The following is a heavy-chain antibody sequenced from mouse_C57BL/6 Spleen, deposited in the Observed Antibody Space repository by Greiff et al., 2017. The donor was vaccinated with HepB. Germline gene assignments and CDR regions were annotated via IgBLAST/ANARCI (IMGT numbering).Heavy chain of an antibody. CDR2: IHPNSGST. CDR3: ARSRDYGSSYGY. D-gene: IGHD1-1*01. V-gene: IGHV1-64*01. CDR1: GYTFTSYW. J-gene: IGHJ2*01. Sequence: QVQLQQPGAELVKPGASVKLSCKASGYTFTSYWMHWVKQRPVQGLEWIGMIHPNSGSTNYNEKFKSKATLTVDKSSSTAYMQLSSLTSEDSAVYYCARSRDYGSSYGYWGQGTTLTVSS.